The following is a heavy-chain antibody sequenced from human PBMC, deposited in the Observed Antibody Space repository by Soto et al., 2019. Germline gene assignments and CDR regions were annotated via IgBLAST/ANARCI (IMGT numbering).Heavy chain of an antibody. V-gene: IGHV3-30*18. CDR3: VKVPPTGEGGWYYFDY. CDR1: GFTFSSFG. Sequence: QVQLVESGGGVVQPGRSLRLSCAASGFTFSSFGMHWVRQAPGKGLEWVAVIAYDGSSEYYADSVKGRFTISRDNSKNTLYLQMNSLRSEDTAVYYCVKVPPTGEGGWYYFDYWGQGALVTVSA. J-gene: IGHJ4*02. D-gene: IGHD6-19*01. CDR2: IAYDGSSE.